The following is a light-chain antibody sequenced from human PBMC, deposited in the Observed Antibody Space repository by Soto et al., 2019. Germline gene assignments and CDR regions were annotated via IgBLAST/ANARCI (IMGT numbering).Light chain of an antibody. CDR1: QIVGTS. CDR3: QKRSNWPLN. CDR2: DAS. V-gene: IGKV3-11*01. J-gene: IGKJ5*01. Sequence: IVLAQSPATLCLSPGERASLSWRASQIVGTSLAWYQQRPGQAPRLLIYDASNRATGIPARFSGSGSGTDFTLTISSLEPEDFAVYYCQKRSNWPLNFGQGRRRANK.